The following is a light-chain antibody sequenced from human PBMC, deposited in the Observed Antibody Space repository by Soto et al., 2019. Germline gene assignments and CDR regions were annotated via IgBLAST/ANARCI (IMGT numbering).Light chain of an antibody. Sequence: EIVLTQSPGPLSLSPGESATLSCRASQSVSSSYLAWYQQKPGQAPRLLIYGASSRATGIPDRFSGSGSGTDFTLTISRLEPEDFAVYECQQYGTSPKAFGQGTKVDI. CDR1: QSVSSSY. CDR3: QQYGTSPKA. CDR2: GAS. V-gene: IGKV3-20*01. J-gene: IGKJ1*01.